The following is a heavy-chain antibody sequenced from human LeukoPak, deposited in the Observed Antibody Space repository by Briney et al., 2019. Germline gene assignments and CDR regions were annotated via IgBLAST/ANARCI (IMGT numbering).Heavy chain of an antibody. CDR2: IKQDGSEK. CDR3: ARPFPGGSGSYYIDY. V-gene: IGHV3-7*01. Sequence: GGSLRLSCATSGFTFSSYWMSWVRQAPGKGVEWVANIKQDGSEKYYVDSVKGRFTISRDNAKNSLYLQMNSLRAEDTAVYYCARPFPGGSGSYYIDYWGQGTLVTVSS. J-gene: IGHJ4*02. CDR1: GFTFSSYW. D-gene: IGHD3-10*01.